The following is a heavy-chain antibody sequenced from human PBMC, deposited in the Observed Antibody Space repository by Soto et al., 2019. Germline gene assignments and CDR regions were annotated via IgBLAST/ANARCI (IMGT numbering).Heavy chain of an antibody. Sequence: GGSLTLSCAASGFTFTSYALSWVRQAPGQGLEWVSAISGSGCSSYYADAVKGRFTISRDNSKNTLFLQMNSLRAEDTAIYYCAKGGSDYYDSSGYYSNWGQGTLVTVSS. V-gene: IGHV3-23*01. D-gene: IGHD3-22*01. CDR3: AKGGSDYYDSSGYYSN. CDR1: GFTFTSYA. J-gene: IGHJ4*02. CDR2: ISGSGCSS.